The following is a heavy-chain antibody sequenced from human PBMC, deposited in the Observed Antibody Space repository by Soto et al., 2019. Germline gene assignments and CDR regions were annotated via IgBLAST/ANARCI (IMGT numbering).Heavy chain of an antibody. V-gene: IGHV1-3*01. CDR1: GYTFTSYA. Sequence: ASVKVSCKASGYTFTSYAMHWVRQAPGQRLEWMGWINAGNGNTKYSQKFQGRVTITRDTSASTAYMELSSLRSEDTAVYYCARSLDTAMVRRRGFDPWGQGTLVTVSS. D-gene: IGHD5-18*01. CDR3: ARSLDTAMVRRRGFDP. J-gene: IGHJ5*02. CDR2: INAGNGNT.